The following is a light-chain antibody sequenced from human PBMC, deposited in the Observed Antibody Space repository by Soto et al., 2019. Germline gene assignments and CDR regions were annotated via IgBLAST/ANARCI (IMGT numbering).Light chain of an antibody. Sequence: DIVVTQSPATLSASPEERVTLSCRASQFVSSRLAWYQQRPGQVPRLLIYEKSTRAPGISARFSGSGSGTEFALPISSRHSEEFAVYSCQEYIQWPPGLFGPGTTVDIK. CDR1: QFVSSR. CDR2: EKS. V-gene: IGKV3-15*01. CDR3: QEYIQWPPGL. J-gene: IGKJ1*01.